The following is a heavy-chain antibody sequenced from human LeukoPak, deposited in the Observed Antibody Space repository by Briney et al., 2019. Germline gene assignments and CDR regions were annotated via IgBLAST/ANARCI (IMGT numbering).Heavy chain of an antibody. D-gene: IGHD5-24*01. CDR3: ARDARDGYNAVSDF. CDR1: GYRFISYG. J-gene: IGHJ4*02. V-gene: IGHV1-18*01. CDR2: ISPKSGDT. Sequence: ASVKVSCKASGYRFISYGMSWVRQVPGQGLEWVGWISPKSGDTNYAQKFRDRVTMTTDTTTNTAYMELRGLRLDDTAVYYCARDARDGYNAVSDFWGQGSRVIVSS.